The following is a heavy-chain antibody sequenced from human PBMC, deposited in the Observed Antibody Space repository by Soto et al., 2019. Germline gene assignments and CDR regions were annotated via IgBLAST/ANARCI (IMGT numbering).Heavy chain of an antibody. V-gene: IGHV4-34*01. Sequence: PSETLSLTCAVYGGSFSGYYWSRIRQPPGKGLEWIGEINHSGSTNYNPSLKSRVTISVDASKNQFSLKLSSVTAADTAVYYCARGRRQWLVLGASRYYYYGMDVWGQGTTVTVSS. D-gene: IGHD6-19*01. CDR1: GGSFSGYY. CDR3: ARGRRQWLVLGASRYYYYGMDV. CDR2: INHSGST. J-gene: IGHJ6*02.